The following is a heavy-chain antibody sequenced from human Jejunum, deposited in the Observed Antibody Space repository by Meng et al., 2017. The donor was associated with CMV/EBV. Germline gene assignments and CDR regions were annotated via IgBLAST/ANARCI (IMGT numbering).Heavy chain of an antibody. CDR3: VRSHGWGPFDL. CDR2: ISFDGSQI. J-gene: IGHJ4*02. CDR1: EFTFSSYA. Sequence: QVQLVESGGGVVQSGRSLGLSCAASEFTFSSYAMHWVRQAPGKGLEWLADISFDGSQIHYADSVKGRFTISRDNSKNTLYVQMNSLRPDDTAVYYCVRSHGWGPFDLWGQGTLVTVSS. D-gene: IGHD3-10*01. V-gene: IGHV3-30-3*01.